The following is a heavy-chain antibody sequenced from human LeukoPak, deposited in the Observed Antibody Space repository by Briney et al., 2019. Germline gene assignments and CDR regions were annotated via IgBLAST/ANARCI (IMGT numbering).Heavy chain of an antibody. V-gene: IGHV1-18*01. CDR3: ASYIISFRAFDY. Sequence: ASVKVSCKASGYTFTSYGISWVRQAPGQGLEWMGWISAYNGNTNYAQKLQGRVTMTTDTSTSTAYMELRSLRSDDTAVYYCASYIISFRAFDYWGQGTLVTVSS. CDR1: GYTFTSYG. D-gene: IGHD6-13*01. J-gene: IGHJ4*02. CDR2: ISAYNGNT.